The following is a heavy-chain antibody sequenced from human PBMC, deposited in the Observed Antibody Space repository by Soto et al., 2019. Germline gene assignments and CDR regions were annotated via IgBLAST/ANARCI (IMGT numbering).Heavy chain of an antibody. J-gene: IGHJ6*04. Sequence: ASVKVSCKASGYTFSTYGMHWVRQAPGQSLEWMGWLNGGTGQTRYSQRFQDRVIITRDTSASTGYMELRSLRSEDTAVYYCARGKGMEENYFCYGMDIWGKGPTVTVSS. D-gene: IGHD3-10*01. CDR3: ARGKGMEENYFCYGMDI. V-gene: IGHV1-3*01. CDR2: LNGGTGQT. CDR1: GYTFSTYG.